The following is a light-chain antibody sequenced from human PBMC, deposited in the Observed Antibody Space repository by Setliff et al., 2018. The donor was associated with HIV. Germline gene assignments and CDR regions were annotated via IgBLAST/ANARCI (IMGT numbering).Light chain of an antibody. CDR1: SSDVGRYNL. CDR2: QAT. Sequence: QSALTQPASVSGSPGQSITISCTGTSSDVGRYNLVSWYQQHPGKAPKLMIYQATKRPSGVSNRFSGSKSGNTASLAISGLQAEDEADYYCCSNTGSNTFVFGTGTKVTV. J-gene: IGLJ1*01. CDR3: CSNTGSNTFV. V-gene: IGLV2-23*01.